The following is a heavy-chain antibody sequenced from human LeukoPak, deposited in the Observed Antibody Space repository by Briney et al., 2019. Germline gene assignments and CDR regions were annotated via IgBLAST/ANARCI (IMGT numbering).Heavy chain of an antibody. CDR2: INDDGSAT. V-gene: IGHV3-74*01. Sequence: GGSLRLSCAASGFTFSNYWMHWVRQVPGKGLVWVSRINDDGSATFYADSVKGRFTISRDNSKNTLYLQMNSLRAEDTAVYYCARSAAGGGFDYWGQGTLVTVSS. J-gene: IGHJ4*02. CDR1: GFTFSNYW. D-gene: IGHD6-13*01. CDR3: ARSAAGGGFDY.